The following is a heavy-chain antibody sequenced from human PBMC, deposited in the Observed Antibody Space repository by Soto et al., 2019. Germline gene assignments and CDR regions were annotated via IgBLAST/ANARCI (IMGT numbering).Heavy chain of an antibody. CDR1: GFTFDDYT. J-gene: IGHJ6*02. Sequence: PGGSLRLSCAASGFTFDDYTMHWVRQAPGKGLEWVSLISWDGGSTYYADSVKGRFTISRDNSKNSLYLQMNSLRTEDTALYYCAKDPDGGPAAICLNYGMDVWGQGTTVTVSS. V-gene: IGHV3-43*01. CDR2: ISWDGGST. D-gene: IGHD2-2*01. CDR3: AKDPDGGPAAICLNYGMDV.